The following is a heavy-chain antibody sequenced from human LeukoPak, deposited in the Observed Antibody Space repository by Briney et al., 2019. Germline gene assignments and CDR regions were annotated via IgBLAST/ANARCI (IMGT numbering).Heavy chain of an antibody. J-gene: IGHJ4*02. Sequence: KPSETLSLTCTVSGGSISSYYWSWIRQPPGKGLEWIGYIYYSGSTNYNPSLKSRVTISVDTSKNQFSLKLSSVTAADTAVYYCAARRQLARFDYWGQGTLVTVSS. V-gene: IGHV4-59*01. CDR2: IYYSGST. D-gene: IGHD6-6*01. CDR1: GGSISSYY. CDR3: AARRQLARFDY.